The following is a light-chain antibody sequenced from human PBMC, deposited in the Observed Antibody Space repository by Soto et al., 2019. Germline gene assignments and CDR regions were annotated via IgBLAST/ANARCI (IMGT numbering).Light chain of an antibody. Sequence: DIQITQSPSSLSASVGDSVTITCRASQSIASYVNWYQQKPGKAPKLLILGAVILQSGVPSRFSGSGSGTEFTLTISSMQPDDFATFYCQQYNGYSRTFGQGTKVDI. CDR2: GAV. V-gene: IGKV1-5*01. CDR3: QQYNGYSRT. J-gene: IGKJ1*01. CDR1: QSIASY.